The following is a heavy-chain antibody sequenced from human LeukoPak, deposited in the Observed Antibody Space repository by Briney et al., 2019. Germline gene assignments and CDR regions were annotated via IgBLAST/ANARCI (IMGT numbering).Heavy chain of an antibody. CDR2: ISSSPINI. D-gene: IGHD1-1*01. V-gene: IGHV3-48*04. CDR3: ARGSADDDDKWIDP. Sequence: ESLKISCAASGFTFSDYGMNWVRQAPGKGLEWVSYISSSPINIYYADSVRGRFTISRDNAKNSVFLQMNSLRAEDTAVYYCARGSADDDDKWIDPWGQGTLVTVSS. CDR1: GFTFSDYG. J-gene: IGHJ5*02.